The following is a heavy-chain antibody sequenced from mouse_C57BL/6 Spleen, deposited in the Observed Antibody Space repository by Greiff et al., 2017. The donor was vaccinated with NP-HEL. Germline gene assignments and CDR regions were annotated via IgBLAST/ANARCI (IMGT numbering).Heavy chain of an antibody. CDR2: IYPRDGST. Sequence: VKLMESGPELVKPGASVKLSCKASGYTFTSYDINWVKQRPGQGLEWIGWIYPRDGSTKYNEKFKGKATLTVDTSSSTAYMELHSLTSEDSAVYFCARGGSTDYFDYWGQGTTLTVSS. J-gene: IGHJ2*01. CDR3: ARGGSTDYFDY. D-gene: IGHD1-1*01. CDR1: GYTFTSYD. V-gene: IGHV1-85*01.